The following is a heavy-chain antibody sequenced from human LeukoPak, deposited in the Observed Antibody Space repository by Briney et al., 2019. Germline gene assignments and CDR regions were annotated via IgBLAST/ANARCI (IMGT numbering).Heavy chain of an antibody. V-gene: IGHV3-30-3*01. CDR1: GFTFNYHA. CDR3: ARESRAGYDDVWESYRYTGLDY. D-gene: IGHD3-16*02. Sequence: QAGGSLRLSCVGSGFTFNYHAINWVRQAPGKGLEGVAVISSDGNNKYYADSVKGRFTISRDNAKKSLYLQMNSLRAEDTAVYYCARESRAGYDDVWESYRYTGLDYWGQGTLVTVSS. CDR2: ISSDGNNK. J-gene: IGHJ4*02.